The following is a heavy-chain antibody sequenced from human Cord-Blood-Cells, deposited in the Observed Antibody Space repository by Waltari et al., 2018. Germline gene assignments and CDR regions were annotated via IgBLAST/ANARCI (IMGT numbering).Heavy chain of an antibody. Sequence: QVQLQESGPGLAKPSETLSLTCTVSGGSISSYYWSWVRQPPGKGLEWIGYIYYSGSTNYNPSLKSRVTISVDTSKNQFSLKLSSVTAADTAVYYCARSVVPAAKIDYWGQGTLVTVSS. CDR2: IYYSGST. J-gene: IGHJ4*02. D-gene: IGHD2-2*01. CDR3: ARSVVPAAKIDY. V-gene: IGHV4-59*01. CDR1: GGSISSYY.